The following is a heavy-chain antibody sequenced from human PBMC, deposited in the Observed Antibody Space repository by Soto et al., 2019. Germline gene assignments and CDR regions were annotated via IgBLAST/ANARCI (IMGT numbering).Heavy chain of an antibody. CDR1: GIIFRHYA. D-gene: IGHD4-4*01. J-gene: IGHJ4*02. CDR2: ISHDGSDE. Sequence: GGSLRLSCAVSGIIFRHYAMHWVRQAPGKGLEWVAVISHDGSDEYYADSVKGRLSISRDNSKKILYLQMNSLRTDDTAVYFCAGWGGHDYNYWGQGIMVTVSS. V-gene: IGHV3-30-3*01. CDR3: AGWGGHDYNY.